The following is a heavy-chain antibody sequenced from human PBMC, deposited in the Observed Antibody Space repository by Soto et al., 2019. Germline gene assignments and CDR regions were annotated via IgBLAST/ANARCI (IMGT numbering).Heavy chain of an antibody. CDR3: ARTLYGDNVDY. J-gene: IGHJ4*02. D-gene: IGHD4-17*01. CDR1: GYAFTGYD. CDR2: MNPNSGNR. V-gene: IGHV1-8*01. Sequence: QVQLVQSGAEVKKAGASAKVSCKASGYAFTGYDINWVRQATGQGLEWMGWMNPNSGNRGFAQKFKGRVTMTRNTSISTAYMELSSLRSEDTAVYYCARTLYGDNVDYWGQGTLVTVSS.